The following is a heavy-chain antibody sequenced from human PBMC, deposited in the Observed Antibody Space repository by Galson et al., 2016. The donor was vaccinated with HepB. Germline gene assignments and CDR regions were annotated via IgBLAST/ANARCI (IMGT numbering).Heavy chain of an antibody. Sequence: PALVKPTQTLTLTCSFSGFSLSGSEEGVGWVRQPPGKALEWITLIYWDDDKRYSPSLTSRVDITKDSSKYQVVLRLTNVDLGDTGTYFCAHRKAHGSTLLFDYWGQGILVTVSS. CDR3: AHRKAHGSTLLFDY. CDR1: GFSLSGSEEG. CDR2: IYWDDDK. V-gene: IGHV2-5*02. J-gene: IGHJ4*02. D-gene: IGHD2-2*01.